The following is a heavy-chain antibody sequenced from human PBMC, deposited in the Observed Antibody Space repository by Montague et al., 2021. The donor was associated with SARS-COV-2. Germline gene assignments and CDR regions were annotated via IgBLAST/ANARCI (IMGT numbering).Heavy chain of an antibody. Sequence: SETLSLTCAVSGDSIMTTNWWSWVRQPPGKGLEWIGEIYQDWSTNYNPSLKSRVTMSVDKSKNQFSLKLSSVTAADTAVYYCARDRTADDYDDYETAGYSYYYGMDVWGQGTTVTVSS. CDR1: GDSIMTTNW. CDR3: ARDRTADDYDDYETAGYSYYYGMDV. D-gene: IGHD4-17*01. V-gene: IGHV4-4*02. J-gene: IGHJ6*02. CDR2: IYQDWST.